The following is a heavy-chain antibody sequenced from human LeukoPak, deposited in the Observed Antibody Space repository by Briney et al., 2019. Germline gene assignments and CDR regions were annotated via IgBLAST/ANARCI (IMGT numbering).Heavy chain of an antibody. J-gene: IGHJ6*02. Sequence: SGGSLRLSCAASGFTFDDYAMHWVRQAPGKGLEWVSGISWNSGSIGYADSVKGRFTISRDNAKNSLYLQMNSLRAEDTALYYCAKGRNGYYYYGMDVWGQGTTVTVSS. CDR3: AKGRNGYYYYGMDV. V-gene: IGHV3-9*01. CDR1: GFTFDDYA. D-gene: IGHD1-1*01. CDR2: ISWNSGSI.